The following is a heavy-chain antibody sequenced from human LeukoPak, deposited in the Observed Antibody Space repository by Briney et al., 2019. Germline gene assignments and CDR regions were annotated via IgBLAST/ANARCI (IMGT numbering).Heavy chain of an antibody. D-gene: IGHD3-3*01. J-gene: IGHJ4*02. Sequence: GGSLRLSCAASGFTFSSYSMNWVRQAPGKGLEWVSSISSSSSYIYYADSVKGRFTISRDNAKNSLYLQMNSLRAEDTAVYYCARGKKDVLRFLEWSSLPPYYFDYWGQGTLVTVSS. CDR1: GFTFSSYS. CDR2: ISSSSSYI. CDR3: ARGKKDVLRFLEWSSLPPYYFDY. V-gene: IGHV3-21*01.